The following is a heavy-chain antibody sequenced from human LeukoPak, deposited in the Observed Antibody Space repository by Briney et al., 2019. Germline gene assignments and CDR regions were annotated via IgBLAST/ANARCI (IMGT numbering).Heavy chain of an antibody. J-gene: IGHJ4*02. CDR3: ARDGSGVWFDY. Sequence: VRVSQKASGYTVTRYGISWGPPAPGQRLEWMGWISAYNGNTNYAQKLQGRVTMTTDTSTSTAYMELRSLRSDDTAVYYCARDGSGVWFDYWGQGTLVTVSS. CDR1: GYTVTRYG. CDR2: ISAYNGNT. V-gene: IGHV1-18*01. D-gene: IGHD3-10*01.